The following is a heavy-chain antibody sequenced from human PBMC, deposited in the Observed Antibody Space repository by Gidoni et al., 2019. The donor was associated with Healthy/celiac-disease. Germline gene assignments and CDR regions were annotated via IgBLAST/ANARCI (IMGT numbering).Heavy chain of an antibody. Sequence: EVQLLESGVGLVQPGGSLSLSCAASGFTFSSYAMSWVRQAPGKGLEWVSAISGSGGSTYYADSVKGRFTISRDNSKNTLYLQMNSLRAEDTAVYYCAKDLAVAGFNTFDYWGQGTLVTVSS. CDR3: AKDLAVAGFNTFDY. V-gene: IGHV3-23*01. D-gene: IGHD6-19*01. CDR1: GFTFSSYA. J-gene: IGHJ4*02. CDR2: ISGSGGST.